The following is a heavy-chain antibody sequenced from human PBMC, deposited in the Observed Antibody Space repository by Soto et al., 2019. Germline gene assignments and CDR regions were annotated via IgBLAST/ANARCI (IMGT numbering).Heavy chain of an antibody. J-gene: IGHJ4*02. CDR3: TSSNSWNYGDIDF. CDR2: ISSTSDYI. D-gene: IGHD1-7*01. CDR1: GLIFTSYT. Sequence: EVQLVESGGGLVKSGGSLRLSCAASGLIFTSYTINWVRQAPGRRLEWVSSISSTSDYIYYSDSVKGRFSISRDNAKNQVYLQMNSLRLDDTAMYYFTSSNSWNYGDIDFWGQGKLCTVSS. V-gene: IGHV3-21*02.